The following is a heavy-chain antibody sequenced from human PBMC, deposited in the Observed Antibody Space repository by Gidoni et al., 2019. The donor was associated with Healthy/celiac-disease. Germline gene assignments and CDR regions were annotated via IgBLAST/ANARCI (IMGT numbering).Heavy chain of an antibody. V-gene: IGHV4-59*01. CDR1: GGSISSYY. CDR2: IYYSGST. CDR3: ARDKLRTGTKVHYYGMDV. J-gene: IGHJ6*02. Sequence: QVQLQESGPGLVKPSETLSLTCTVSGGSISSYYWSWIRQPPGKGLEWIGYIYYSGSTNYNPSLKSRVTISVDTSKNQFSLKLSSVTAADTAVYYCARDKLRTGTKVHYYGMDVWGQGTTVTVSS. D-gene: IGHD1-7*01.